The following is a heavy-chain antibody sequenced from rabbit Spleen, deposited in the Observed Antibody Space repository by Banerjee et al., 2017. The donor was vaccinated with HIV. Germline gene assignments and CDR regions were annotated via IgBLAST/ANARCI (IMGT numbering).Heavy chain of an antibody. V-gene: IGHV1S45*01. Sequence: QEQLVESGGDLVQPEGSLTLTCTASGFSFSSNYYMCWVRQAPGKGLEWIGYIDPVFGITYYANWVNGRFTISSHNAQNTLFLQLNSLTAADTATYFCARDAGTSFSTYGMDLWGQGTLVTVS. CDR1: GFSFSSNYY. J-gene: IGHJ6*01. CDR2: IDPVFGIT. D-gene: IGHD8-1*01. CDR3: ARDAGTSFSTYGMDL.